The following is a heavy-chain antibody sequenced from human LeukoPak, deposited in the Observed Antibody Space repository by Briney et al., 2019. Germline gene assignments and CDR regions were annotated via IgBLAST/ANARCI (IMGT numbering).Heavy chain of an antibody. CDR3: AKDWDYNFWSNYDH. CDR1: GFSFNKYV. Sequence: GGSLRLSCATSGFSFNKYVMHWVRQAPGKGLEWVAYIRYGGSDKHYGDSVKGRFTISRDDSKNTLYLQMSSLRAEDTAVYYCAKDWDYNFWSNYDHWGQGILVTVSS. J-gene: IGHJ4*02. V-gene: IGHV3-30*02. D-gene: IGHD3-3*01. CDR2: IRYGGSDK.